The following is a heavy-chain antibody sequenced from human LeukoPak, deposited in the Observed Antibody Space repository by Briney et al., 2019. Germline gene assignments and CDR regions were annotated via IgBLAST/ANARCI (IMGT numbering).Heavy chain of an antibody. CDR3: ARSEVAAAGTGD. CDR2: MNPNSGNT. V-gene: IGHV1-8*01. J-gene: IGHJ4*02. Sequence: ASVKVSCKASGYTFTSYDINWVRQATGQGLEWMGWMNPNSGNTGYAQKFQGRVTMTRNTSISTAYMELSSLRSEDTAVYYCARSEVAAAGTGDWGQGTLVTVSS. CDR1: GYTFTSYD. D-gene: IGHD6-13*01.